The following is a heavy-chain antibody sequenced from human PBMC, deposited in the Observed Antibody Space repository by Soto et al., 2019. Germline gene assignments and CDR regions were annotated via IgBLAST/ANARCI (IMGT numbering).Heavy chain of an antibody. V-gene: IGHV4-31*03. Sequence: QVQLQESGPGLVKPSQTLSLTCTVSGGSISSGGYYWSWIRQHPGKGLEWIGYIYYSGSTYYNPSLRSRVTISVDTSKNQFSRKLSSVTAADTAVYYCAREFTGVGAGLDAFDIWGQGTMVTVSS. CDR1: GGSISSGGYY. J-gene: IGHJ3*02. D-gene: IGHD3-10*01. CDR3: AREFTGVGAGLDAFDI. CDR2: IYYSGST.